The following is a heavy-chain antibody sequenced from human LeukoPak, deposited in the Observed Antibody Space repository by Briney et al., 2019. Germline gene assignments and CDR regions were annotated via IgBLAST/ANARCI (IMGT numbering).Heavy chain of an antibody. D-gene: IGHD3-9*01. CDR2: IHYSGSA. CDR1: GVSLSSYY. V-gene: IGHV4-59*01. Sequence: SETLSLTCTVSGVSLSSYYWSWLRQPPGKGLEWIGYIHYSGSANYNPSLKSRVTISVDTSKNQFSLRLRTVTAADTAVYYCARVRYDLLTDYWGREPWSPSRQ. J-gene: IGHJ4*02. CDR3: ARVRYDLLTDY.